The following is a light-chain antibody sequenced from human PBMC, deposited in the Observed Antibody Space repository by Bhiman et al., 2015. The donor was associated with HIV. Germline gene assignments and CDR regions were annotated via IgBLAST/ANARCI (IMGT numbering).Light chain of an antibody. V-gene: IGLV1-40*01. CDR2: GTT. CDR3: QSYDNSLSGHVI. Sequence: QSVLTQPPSVSGAPGQRVTISCTGSSSNFGAGYEVHWYHQIPGTAPKLLIHGTTNRPSGVPDRFSGSQSGTSASLAISGLRAEDGADYYCQSYDNSLSGHVIFGGGTKVIVL. CDR1: SSNFGAGYE. J-gene: IGLJ2*01.